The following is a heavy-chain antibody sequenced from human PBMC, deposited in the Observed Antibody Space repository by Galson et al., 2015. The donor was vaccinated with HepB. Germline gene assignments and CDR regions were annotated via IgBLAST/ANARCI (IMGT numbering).Heavy chain of an antibody. CDR1: GYTFTGYY. V-gene: IGHV1-2*02. J-gene: IGHJ4*02. CDR2: INPNSGGT. Sequence: SVKVSCKASGYTFTGYYMHWVRQAPGQGLEWMGWINPNSGGTNYAQKFQGRVTMTRDTSISTAYMELSRLRSDDTAVYYCARDLSYCSSTSCYPNFDYWGQGTLVTVSS. D-gene: IGHD2-2*01. CDR3: ARDLSYCSSTSCYPNFDY.